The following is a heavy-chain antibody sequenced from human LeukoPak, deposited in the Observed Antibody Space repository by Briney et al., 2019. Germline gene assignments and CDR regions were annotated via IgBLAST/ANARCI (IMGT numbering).Heavy chain of an antibody. CDR3: AKGFYGGNQYYFDY. D-gene: IGHD4-23*01. CDR2: IWYDGSNK. J-gene: IGHJ4*02. V-gene: IGHV3-33*06. Sequence: PGGSLRLSCAASGFTLSSYGMHWVRQAPGKGLEWVAVIWYDGSNKYYADSVKGRFTISRDNSKNTLYLQMNSLRAEDTAVYYCAKGFYGGNQYYFDYWGQGTLVTVPS. CDR1: GFTLSSYG.